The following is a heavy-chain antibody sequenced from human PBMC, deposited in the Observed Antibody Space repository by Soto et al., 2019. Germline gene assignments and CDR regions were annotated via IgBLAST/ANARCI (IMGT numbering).Heavy chain of an antibody. D-gene: IGHD3-16*02. Sequence: GSSLRLSCSASGFTFSSYAMSCVRQAPGKGLEWVSAISGSGGSTYYADSVKGRFTISRDNSKNTLYLQMNSLRAEDTEVYYCAKGYSPLDYWGQGTLVTVSS. J-gene: IGHJ4*02. CDR1: GFTFSSYA. CDR2: ISGSGGST. V-gene: IGHV3-23*01. CDR3: AKGYSPLDY.